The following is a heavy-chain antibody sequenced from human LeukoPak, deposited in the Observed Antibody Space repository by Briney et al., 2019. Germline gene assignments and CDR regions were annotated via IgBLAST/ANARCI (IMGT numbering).Heavy chain of an antibody. V-gene: IGHV3-21*01. CDR2: IYSGNSYI. CDR3: ASRWLGYFDY. J-gene: IGHJ4*02. CDR1: GFTFSSYS. Sequence: GGSLRLSCEGSGFTFSSYSMNWVRQAPGKGLEGVASIYSGNSYIYYADSVKGRFTISRDNAKNSLYLQMNSLRAEDTAVYYCASRWLGYFDYWGQGTLVTVSS. D-gene: IGHD5-18*01.